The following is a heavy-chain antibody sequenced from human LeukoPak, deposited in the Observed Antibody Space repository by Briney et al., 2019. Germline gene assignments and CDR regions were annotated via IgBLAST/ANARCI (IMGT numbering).Heavy chain of an antibody. J-gene: IGHJ4*02. Sequence: ASVMLSCKASGYTFSSVGISWLRQAPGQAPEWMGWISPYNGNTNYAQKFQGRVSMSTDTSTSTAYMELTSLRFDDTAVYYCAIERVAPGYWGRGTLVTVSS. CDR3: AIERVAPGY. CDR1: GYTFSSVG. CDR2: ISPYNGNT. D-gene: IGHD1-1*01. V-gene: IGHV1-18*01.